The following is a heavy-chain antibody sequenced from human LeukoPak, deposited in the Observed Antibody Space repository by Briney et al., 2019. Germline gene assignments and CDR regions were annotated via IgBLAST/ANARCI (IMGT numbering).Heavy chain of an antibody. D-gene: IGHD6-6*01. CDR3: ARGEQLETFAFDY. Sequence: ASVKVSCKASGYTFTNYGITWVRQAPGQGLEWMGWISAYNGNKKNAQKLQDRVTMTTDTSTSTAYMELRSLRSDDTAVYYCARGEQLETFAFDYWGQGTLLTVSS. CDR1: GYTFTNYG. CDR2: ISAYNGNK. J-gene: IGHJ4*02. V-gene: IGHV1-18*01.